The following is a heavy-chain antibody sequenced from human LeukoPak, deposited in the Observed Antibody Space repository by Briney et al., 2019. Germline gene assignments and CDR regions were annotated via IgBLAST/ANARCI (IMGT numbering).Heavy chain of an antibody. J-gene: IGHJ6*03. CDR1: GGSFSGYY. Sequence: SETLSLTCAIYGGSFSGYYWSWVRQPPGKGREWIGEIIHGGTTKYNPSLKSRLTISVDKSKNQFSLKLSSVTAADTAVYYCARDREGYCSGGSCYNYYYYYMDVWGKGTTVTVSS. D-gene: IGHD2-15*01. V-gene: IGHV4-34*12. CDR3: ARDREGYCSGGSCYNYYYYYMDV. CDR2: IIHGGTT.